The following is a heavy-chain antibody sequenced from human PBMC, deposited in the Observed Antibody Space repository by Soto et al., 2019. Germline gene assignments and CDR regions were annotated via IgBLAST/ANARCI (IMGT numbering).Heavy chain of an antibody. CDR1: GYTFTGYY. CDR3: ARDECGGDCYSRGRNWFDP. J-gene: IGHJ5*02. CDR2: INPNSGGT. D-gene: IGHD2-21*02. Sequence: VSVKVSCKASGYTFTGYYMHWVRQAPGQGLEWMGWINPNSGGTNYAQKFQGRVTMTRDTSISTAYMELSRLRSDDTAVYYCARDECGGDCYSRGRNWFDPWGQGTLVTVSS. V-gene: IGHV1-2*02.